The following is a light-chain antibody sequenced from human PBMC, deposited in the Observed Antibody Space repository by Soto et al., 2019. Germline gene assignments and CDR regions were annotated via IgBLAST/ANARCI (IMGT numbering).Light chain of an antibody. J-gene: IGKJ1*01. CDR2: KAS. V-gene: IGKV1-5*03. CDR1: QTISSW. CDR3: HHYGISPPWT. Sequence: DIQMTQSPSTLSGSVGDRVTITCRASQTISSWLAWYQQKPGKAPKLLIYKASTLKSGVPSRFSGSGSGTEFTLTISRLEPEDFAVYYCHHYGISPPWTFGQGTKVDIK.